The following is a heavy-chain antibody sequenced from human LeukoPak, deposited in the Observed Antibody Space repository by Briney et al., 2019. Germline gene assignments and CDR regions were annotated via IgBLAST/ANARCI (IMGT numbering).Heavy chain of an antibody. V-gene: IGHV1-18*01. Sequence: GASVKVSCKASGYTFPRSGISSVRQAPGQGLEWMGWISTYNGDTNYAQKFQDRVTMTTDTSTSTGYMELRSLRFDDTAVYYCARGLPGVAFDIWGQGTVVNVSS. CDR2: ISTYNGDT. J-gene: IGHJ3*02. CDR1: GYTFPRSG. CDR3: ARGLPGVAFDI. D-gene: IGHD3-10*01.